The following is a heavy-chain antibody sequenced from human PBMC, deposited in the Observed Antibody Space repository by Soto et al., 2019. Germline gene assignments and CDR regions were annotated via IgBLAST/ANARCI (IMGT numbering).Heavy chain of an antibody. J-gene: IGHJ3*02. V-gene: IGHV3-48*03. CDR1: GFTFSSYE. CDR2: ISSSGSTI. CDR3: ARSLAPGDACKI. Sequence: GGSLRLSCAASGFTFSSYEMNWVRQAPGKGLEWVSYISSSGSTIYYADSVKGRFTISRDNAKNSLYLQMNSLRAEDTAVYYCARSLAPGDACKICGQETMVT.